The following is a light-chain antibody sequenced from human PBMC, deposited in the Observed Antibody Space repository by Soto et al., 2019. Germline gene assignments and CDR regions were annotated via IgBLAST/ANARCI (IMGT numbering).Light chain of an antibody. V-gene: IGKV1-8*01. J-gene: IGKJ4*01. CDR2: AAS. Sequence: AIRMTQSPSSLSASTGDRVTITCRASQGISSYLAWYQQKPGKAPKLLIYAASTLQSGVPSRFSGSGSGTDFTLTISCLXXXXFXTYYXQQYYSYPLTFGGGTKVEIK. CDR3: QQYYSYPLT. CDR1: QGISSY.